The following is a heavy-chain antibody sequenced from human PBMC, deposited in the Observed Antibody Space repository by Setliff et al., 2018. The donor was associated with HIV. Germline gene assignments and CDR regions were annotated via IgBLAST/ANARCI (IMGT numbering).Heavy chain of an antibody. V-gene: IGHV1-8*03. CDR3: ARSGPRDYDYWNNQPRRYFDL. Sequence: GASVKVSCKASGYTFTRSDINWVRQAMGHGLEWMGWVNPKSGDAGHTQKFQDRLTITRNTSTNTVYMELGGLTPEDTAVYFCARSGPRDYDYWNNQPRRYFDLWGRGTPVTVPQ. J-gene: IGHJ2*01. D-gene: IGHD3-16*01. CDR1: GYTFTRSD. CDR2: VNPKSGDA.